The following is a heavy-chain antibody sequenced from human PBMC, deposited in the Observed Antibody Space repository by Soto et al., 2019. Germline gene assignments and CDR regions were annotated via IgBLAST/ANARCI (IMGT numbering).Heavy chain of an antibody. CDR1: GGSISSGGYY. V-gene: IGHV4-31*03. D-gene: IGHD3-16*02. Sequence: SETLSVTCTVSGGSISSGGYYWSWIRQHPGKGLEWIGYIYYSGSTYYNPSLKSRVTISVDTSKNQFSLKLSSVTAADTAVYYCARQRLRLGELSSLAYYYYGMDVWGQGTTVTVSS. CDR2: IYYSGST. CDR3: ARQRLRLGELSSLAYYYYGMDV. J-gene: IGHJ6*02.